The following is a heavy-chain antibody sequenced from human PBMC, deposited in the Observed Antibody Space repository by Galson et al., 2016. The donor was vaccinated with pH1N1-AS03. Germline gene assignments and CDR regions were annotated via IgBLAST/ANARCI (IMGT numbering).Heavy chain of an antibody. V-gene: IGHV3-48*01. CDR2: ISSSSSTI. CDR3: ARDLGWYRGDL. Sequence: SLRLSCAASGFTFSSYSMNWVRQAPGKGLEWVSYISSSSSTIYYADSVKGRFTISRDNAKHSLYLQMNSLIVDDTAVYYCARDLGWYRGDLWGQGTLVTVSS. D-gene: IGHD6-19*01. J-gene: IGHJ5*02. CDR1: GFTFSSYS.